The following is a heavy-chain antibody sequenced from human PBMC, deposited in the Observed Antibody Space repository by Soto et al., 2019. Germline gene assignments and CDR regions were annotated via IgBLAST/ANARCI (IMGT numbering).Heavy chain of an antibody. Sequence: QITLKESGPTLVKPTQTLTLTCTFSGFSLSTSGVGVGWIRQPPGKALECLALIYWDDDKRYSPSLKSRSTTTKDTAKNQGFRTMTTMEPVDTATYYWAHSHMLINMVRGHYWFDPWGERTLVTVSS. J-gene: IGHJ5*02. CDR2: IYWDDDK. CDR3: AHSHMLINMVRGHYWFDP. D-gene: IGHD3-10*01. CDR1: GFSLSTSGVG. V-gene: IGHV2-5*02.